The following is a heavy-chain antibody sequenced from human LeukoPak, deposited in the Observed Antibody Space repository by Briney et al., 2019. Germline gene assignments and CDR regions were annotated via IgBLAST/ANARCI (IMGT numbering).Heavy chain of an antibody. Sequence: SETLSLTCAVSGVSISSGAYSWSWIRQPPGKGLEWIGYIYHSGSTYCNPSLKSRVTISVDRSKNQFSLKLNSVTAADTAVYYCAREGLEQVFDNWGQGTLVTVSS. V-gene: IGHV4-30-2*01. J-gene: IGHJ4*02. CDR1: GVSISSGAYS. CDR2: IYHSGST. CDR3: AREGLEQVFDN. D-gene: IGHD1-1*01.